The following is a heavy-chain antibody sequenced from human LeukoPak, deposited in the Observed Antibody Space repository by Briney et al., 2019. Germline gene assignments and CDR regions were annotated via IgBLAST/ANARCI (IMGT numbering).Heavy chain of an antibody. J-gene: IGHJ5*02. Sequence: SETLSLTCAVYGGSFSDYYWSWIRQPPGKGLESIGEINHSGSTNYNPSLKSRVTISVDTSKNQFSLKLSSVTAADTAVYYCARGEPRLRRNWFDPWGQGTLVTVSS. V-gene: IGHV4-34*01. CDR3: ARGEPRLRRNWFDP. CDR2: INHSGST. D-gene: IGHD4-17*01. CDR1: GGSFSDYY.